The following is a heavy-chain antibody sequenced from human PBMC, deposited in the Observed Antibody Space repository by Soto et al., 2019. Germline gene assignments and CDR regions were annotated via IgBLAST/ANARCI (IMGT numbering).Heavy chain of an antibody. V-gene: IGHV1-18*01. CDR1: GYTFTTNG. CDR2: ISGYNGNT. D-gene: IGHD6-13*01. Sequence: QVQLVQSGAEVKKPGAPVKVSCKASGYTFTTNGISWVRQASGQGLEWMGWISGYNGNTEYAQKFQGRVTMTTDTSTSTAYMELRSLRSDDTAVYYCARDSSSWLGAHWFGPWGQGTLVTVSS. J-gene: IGHJ5*02. CDR3: ARDSSSWLGAHWFGP.